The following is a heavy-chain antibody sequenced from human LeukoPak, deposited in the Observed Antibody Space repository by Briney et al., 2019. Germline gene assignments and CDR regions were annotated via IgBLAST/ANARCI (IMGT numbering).Heavy chain of an antibody. CDR3: ARGSRSIDY. J-gene: IGHJ4*02. Sequence: GGSLRLSCAASGFTFSSYSMNWVRQAPGKGLEWVSYISSSSSTIYYADSVKGRFTISRDNAKNSLYLQMNSLRAEDTAVYYCARGSRSIDYWGQGTLVTVSS. D-gene: IGHD1-26*01. CDR2: ISSSSSTI. V-gene: IGHV3-48*04. CDR1: GFTFSSYS.